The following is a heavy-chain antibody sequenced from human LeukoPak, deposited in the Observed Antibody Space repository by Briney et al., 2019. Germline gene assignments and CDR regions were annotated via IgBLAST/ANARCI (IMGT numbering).Heavy chain of an antibody. CDR2: ISAYNGNT. J-gene: IGHJ4*02. V-gene: IGHV1-18*01. CDR3: AREGVTMIVVAETGPDY. CDR1: GYTFTSYG. Sequence: GASVKVSCKASGYTFTSYGISWVRQAPGQGFEWMGWISAYNGNTNYAQKLQCRVTMTTDTSTSTAYMELRSLRSDDTAVYYCAREGVTMIVVAETGPDYWGQGTLVTVSS. D-gene: IGHD3-22*01.